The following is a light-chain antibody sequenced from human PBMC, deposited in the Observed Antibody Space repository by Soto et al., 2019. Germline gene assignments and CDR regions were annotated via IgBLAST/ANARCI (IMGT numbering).Light chain of an antibody. CDR3: CSSAGSSTMVV. Sequence: QSALTQPASVSGSPGQSITISCTGTSSDVGSYNRVSWYQQHPGKAPKLMIYEGSKRPSGVSNRFSGSKSGNTASLTNSGLQADDEADYYCCSSAGSSTMVVFGAGTKLTVL. CDR1: SSDVGSYNR. V-gene: IGLV2-23*01. J-gene: IGLJ2*01. CDR2: EGS.